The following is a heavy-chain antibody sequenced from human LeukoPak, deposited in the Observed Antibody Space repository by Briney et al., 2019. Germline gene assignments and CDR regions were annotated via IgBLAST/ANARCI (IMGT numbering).Heavy chain of an antibody. CDR3: ARGRPITEEGSWLDP. J-gene: IGHJ5*02. CDR1: GGSISNNY. V-gene: IGHV4-59*01. Sequence: PSETLPLTCIVSGGSISNNYWSWIRQPLGKGLEWIGYIYYSGKTDYNPSLRSRVTISVDTSRNQFSLKLTSVTAADTAVYYCARGRPITEEGSWLDPWGQGTLVTVSS. CDR2: IYYSGKT. D-gene: IGHD1-14*01.